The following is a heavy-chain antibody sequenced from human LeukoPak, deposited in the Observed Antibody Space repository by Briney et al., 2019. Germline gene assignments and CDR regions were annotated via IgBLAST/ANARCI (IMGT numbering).Heavy chain of an antibody. CDR3: ATWGQGGSFHI. J-gene: IGHJ3*02. CDR1: GYTFSNYG. CDR2: INADSGGT. Sequence: ASVKVSCKASGYTFSNYGMNWVRQAPGQGLQWMGWINADSGGTKIAQRFQGRVNMTRETSIHTAYMELSNLGGDDTAVYYCATWGQGGSFHIWGQGTLVSVSS. D-gene: IGHD3-16*01. V-gene: IGHV1-2*02.